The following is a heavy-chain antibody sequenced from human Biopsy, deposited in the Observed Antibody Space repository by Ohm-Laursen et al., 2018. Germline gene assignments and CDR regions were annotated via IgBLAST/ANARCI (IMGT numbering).Heavy chain of an antibody. CDR1: GFTFNTYG. J-gene: IGHJ4*01. V-gene: IGHV3-23*01. CDR2: IDVLDYNT. Sequence: SLRLSCSASGFTFNTYGMHWVRQAPGKGLEWVSHIDVLDYNTYYADSVRGRFTISRDNSKEMVYLQINSLRADDPAVYYCVRGWGGYNFDSWGPGTLVTVSS. D-gene: IGHD2-2*02. CDR3: VRGWGGYNFDS.